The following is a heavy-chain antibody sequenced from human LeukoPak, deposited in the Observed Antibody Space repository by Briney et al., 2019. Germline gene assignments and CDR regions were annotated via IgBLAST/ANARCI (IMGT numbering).Heavy chain of an antibody. Sequence: GGSLRLSCAASGFTFSSYSMNWVRQAPGKGLEWVSSISSSSSYIYYADSVKGRFTISRDNAKNSLYLQMNSLRAEDTAVYYCARVVMGYDYGDLNWFDPWGQGTLVTVSS. V-gene: IGHV3-21*01. CDR3: ARVVMGYDYGDLNWFDP. CDR1: GFTFSSYS. CDR2: ISSSSSYI. D-gene: IGHD4-17*01. J-gene: IGHJ5*02.